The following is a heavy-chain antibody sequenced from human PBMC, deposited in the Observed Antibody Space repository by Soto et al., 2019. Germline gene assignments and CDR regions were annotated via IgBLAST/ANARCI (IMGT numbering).Heavy chain of an antibody. J-gene: IGHJ4*02. Sequence: GGSLRLSCAASGFSFKNYDIHWVRQAPGKGLEWVAATSYDGSNKYYADSVKGRFTISRDNSKNTLYLQMNSPRAEDTAVYYCAKDMWELEHLFDYWGQGTLVTVSS. CDR2: TSYDGSNK. CDR1: GFSFKNYD. V-gene: IGHV3-30*18. CDR3: AKDMWELEHLFDY. D-gene: IGHD1-26*01.